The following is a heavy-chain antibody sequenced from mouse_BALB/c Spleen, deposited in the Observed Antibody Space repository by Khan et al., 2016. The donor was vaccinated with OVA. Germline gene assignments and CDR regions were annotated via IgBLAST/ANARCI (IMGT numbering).Heavy chain of an antibody. D-gene: IGHD2-1*01. CDR1: GFSLTNYG. CDR3: TRFEYYGNFYAMDY. Sequence: QVQLKESGPGLVAPSQSLSITCTVSGFSLTNYGVNWVRQPPGEGLEWLGVIWGDGSTNYHSALKSRLSISKDTSKSQVFLKLNSLQTDDTATYYCTRFEYYGNFYAMDYWGQGTLVTVSS. V-gene: IGHV2-3*01. CDR2: IWGDGST. J-gene: IGHJ4*01.